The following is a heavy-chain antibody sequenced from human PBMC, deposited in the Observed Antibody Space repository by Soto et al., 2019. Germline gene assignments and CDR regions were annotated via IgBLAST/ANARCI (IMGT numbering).Heavy chain of an antibody. D-gene: IGHD6-13*01. J-gene: IGHJ4*02. CDR3: AKEIAYYFDY. CDR1: GFTFSSYG. V-gene: IGHV3-30*18. CDR2: ISYDGSNK. Sequence: QVQLVESGGGVVQPWMSLRLSCAASGFTFSSYGMHWDRQAPGKGLEWVAVISYDGSNKYYADSVKGRFTISRDNSKNTLYLQMNSLRAEDTAVYYCAKEIAYYFDYWGQGTLVTVSS.